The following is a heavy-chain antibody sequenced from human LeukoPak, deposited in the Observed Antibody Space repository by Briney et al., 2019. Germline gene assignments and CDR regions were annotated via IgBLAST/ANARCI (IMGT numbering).Heavy chain of an antibody. CDR1: GDSVNSGAYY. J-gene: IGHJ5*02. V-gene: IGHV4-61*10. D-gene: IGHD1-20*01. Sequence: PSETLSLTCTVSGDSVNSGAYYWSWLRQPAGKEPEWIGRIYPLETTNYSPSLKSRVAISVDTSKNQFSLKLSSVTAADTAVYYCAIYKWPNWFDPWGQGTLVTVSS. CDR2: IYPLETT. CDR3: AIYKWPNWFDP.